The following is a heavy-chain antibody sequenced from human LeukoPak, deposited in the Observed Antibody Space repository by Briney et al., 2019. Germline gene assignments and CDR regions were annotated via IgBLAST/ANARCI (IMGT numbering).Heavy chain of an antibody. J-gene: IGHJ4*02. V-gene: IGHV5-10-1*01. Sequence: GESLKISCKGSRYSFTSYWISWVRQMPGKGLEWMGRIDPSDSYTNYSPSFQGHVTISADKSISTAYLQWSSLKASDTAMYYCARLGYCSSTSCYDFDYWGQGTLVTVSS. D-gene: IGHD2-2*01. CDR3: ARLGYCSSTSCYDFDY. CDR2: IDPSDSYT. CDR1: RYSFTSYW.